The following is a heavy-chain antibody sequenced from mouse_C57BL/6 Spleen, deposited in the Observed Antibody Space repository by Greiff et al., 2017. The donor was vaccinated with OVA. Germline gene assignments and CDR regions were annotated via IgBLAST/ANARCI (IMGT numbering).Heavy chain of an antibody. V-gene: IGHV3-6*01. D-gene: IGHD1-1*01. CDR1: GYSITSGYY. CDR3: ARRGGSRGFAY. Sequence: VQLQQSGPGLVKPSQSLSLTCSVTGYSITSGYYWNWIRQFPGNKLEWMGYISYDGSNNSNPSLKNRISITRETSKNQFFLKLKSVTTEDTATDYGARRGGSRGFAYWGQGTLVTVSA. J-gene: IGHJ3*01. CDR2: ISYDGSN.